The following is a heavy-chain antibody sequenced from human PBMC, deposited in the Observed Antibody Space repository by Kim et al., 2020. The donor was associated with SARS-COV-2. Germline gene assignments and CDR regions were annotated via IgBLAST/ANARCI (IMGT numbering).Heavy chain of an antibody. CDR1: GFTFSSYE. J-gene: IGHJ5*02. CDR3: ARAFRISTSSP. CDR2: ISSSGSTI. D-gene: IGHD6-13*01. V-gene: IGHV3-48*03. Sequence: GGSLRLSCAAYGFTFSSYEMNWVRQAPGKGLEWVSYISSSGSTIYYADSVKGRFTISRDNAKNSLYLQMNSLRAEDTAVYYCARAFRISTSSPWGQGTLVTVSS.